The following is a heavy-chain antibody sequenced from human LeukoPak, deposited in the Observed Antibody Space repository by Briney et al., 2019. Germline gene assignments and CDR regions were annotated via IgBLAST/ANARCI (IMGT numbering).Heavy chain of an antibody. Sequence: SETLSLTCTVSGGSISSYYWSWIRQPAGKGLECIGRSYISGSGSTNYNPSLKSRVTMSVDTSKNQFSLKLSSVTAADTAVYYCARDKRVAVAGTYIYYYYMDVWGNGTTVTISS. CDR2: SYISGSGST. D-gene: IGHD6-19*01. V-gene: IGHV4-4*07. CDR1: GGSISSYY. CDR3: ARDKRVAVAGTYIYYYYMDV. J-gene: IGHJ6*03.